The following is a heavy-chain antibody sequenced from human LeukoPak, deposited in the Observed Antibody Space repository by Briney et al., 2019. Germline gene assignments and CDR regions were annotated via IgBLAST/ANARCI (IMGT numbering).Heavy chain of an antibody. CDR3: VKDKFGGSGSYYFDH. V-gene: IGHV3-43D*03. CDR2: TSWDGGRT. J-gene: IGHJ4*02. D-gene: IGHD3-10*01. Sequence: PGGSLRLSCAVSGFTFDDYAMHWVRQPPGKGLKWVSLTSWDGGRTSYADSVKGRFAISRDNSKNSLYLQMNSLRPEDTALYYCVKDKFGGSGSYYFDHWGQGTLVTVSS. CDR1: GFTFDDYA.